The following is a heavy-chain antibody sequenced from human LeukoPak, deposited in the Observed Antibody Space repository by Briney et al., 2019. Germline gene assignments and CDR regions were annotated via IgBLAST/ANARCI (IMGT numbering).Heavy chain of an antibody. V-gene: IGHV3-23*01. Sequence: GGSLRLSCAASGFTFSNYAKSWVRQAPRKGLQWVSGISGSGDTTHYADSVKGRFSISRDNSKNTLYLQMSNLRPEDTAVYYCAQVPVTTVSGWGQGTMVTVSS. D-gene: IGHD4-17*01. CDR3: AQVPVTTVSG. CDR2: ISGSGDTT. J-gene: IGHJ3*01. CDR1: GFTFSNYA.